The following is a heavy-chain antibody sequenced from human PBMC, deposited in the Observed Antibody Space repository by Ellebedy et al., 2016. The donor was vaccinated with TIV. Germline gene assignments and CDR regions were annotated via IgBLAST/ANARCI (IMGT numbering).Heavy chain of an antibody. CDR3: ARRNWNFALRTDYFDS. CDR2: IYPDGST. D-gene: IGHD1-7*01. J-gene: IGHJ4*02. Sequence: MPSETLSLTCTVSGGSLTNHFWSWIRQPPGKGLEWIGSIYPDGSTYYSPSLRSRVTISVDTSKNEFSLKLSSVTAADTAVYYCARRNWNFALRTDYFDSWGRGTLVTVSS. V-gene: IGHV4-4*07. CDR1: GGSLTNHF.